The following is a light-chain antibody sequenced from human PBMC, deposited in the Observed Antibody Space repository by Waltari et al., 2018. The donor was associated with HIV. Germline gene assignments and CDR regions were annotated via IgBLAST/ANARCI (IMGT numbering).Light chain of an antibody. CDR2: DVS. Sequence: HSALTQPASVSGSPGQSITISCTGTSSDVGGYNYVSWYQRLPGKAPKLIIYDVSNRPSGVSNRFSGSKSGNRASLTISGLQAEDEADYYCSSYTSSSTRVFGGGTTVTVL. CDR3: SSYTSSSTRV. J-gene: IGLJ3*02. V-gene: IGLV2-14*03. CDR1: SSDVGGYNY.